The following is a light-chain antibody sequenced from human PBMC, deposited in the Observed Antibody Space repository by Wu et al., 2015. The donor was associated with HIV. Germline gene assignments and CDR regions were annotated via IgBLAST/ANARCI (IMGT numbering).Light chain of an antibody. J-gene: IGKJ2*01. CDR2: GAS. V-gene: IGKV1-39*01. CDR3: QQSYSMPPENT. CDR1: QSIRSY. Sequence: DIQMTQSPSSLSASVGDRVTITCRASQSIRSYLNWYQQKPGKAPKLLIYGASSLQSGVPSRFSGSGSGTDFTLTISSLQPEDFATYYCQQSYSMPPENTFGRGTNLEIK.